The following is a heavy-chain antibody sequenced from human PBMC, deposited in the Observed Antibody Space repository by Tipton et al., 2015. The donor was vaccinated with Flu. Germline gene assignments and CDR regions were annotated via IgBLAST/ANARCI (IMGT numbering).Heavy chain of an antibody. CDR3: ARIQGGYYGSESYDT. J-gene: IGHJ5*02. CDR1: GGSISSYY. CDR2: VFYTGSI. V-gene: IGHV4-59*01. Sequence: LRLSCSVSGGSISSYYWSWIRQPPGKGLEWIGYVFYTGSIDYNPSLKSRVTISVDTSKNQFSLELISVTAADTAVYYCARIQGGYYGSESYDTWGQGMLVTVSS. D-gene: IGHD3-10*01.